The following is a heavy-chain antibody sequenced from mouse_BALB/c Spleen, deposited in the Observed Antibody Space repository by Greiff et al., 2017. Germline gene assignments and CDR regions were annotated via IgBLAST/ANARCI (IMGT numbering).Heavy chain of an antibody. Sequence: QVQLKQSGPELVRPGVSVKISCKGSGYTFTDYAMHWVKQSHAKSLEWIGVISTYYGNTNYNQKFKGKATMTVDKSSSTAYMELARLTSEDSAIYYCAREGPLWLRQDAMDYWGQGTSVTVSS. V-gene: IGHV1-67*01. CDR2: ISTYYGNT. J-gene: IGHJ4*01. CDR1: GYTFTDYA. CDR3: AREGPLWLRQDAMDY. D-gene: IGHD2-2*01.